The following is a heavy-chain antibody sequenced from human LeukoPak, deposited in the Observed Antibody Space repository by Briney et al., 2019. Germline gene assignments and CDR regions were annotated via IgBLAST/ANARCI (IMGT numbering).Heavy chain of an antibody. Sequence: PSETLSPTCTVSGGSNSSYYWSWIRQPPGKGLEWIGYIYYSGSTNYNPSLKSRVTISVDTSKNQFSLKLSSVTAADTAVYYCARDKSVLWFGEPGGWFDPWGQGTLVTVSS. CDR3: ARDKSVLWFGEPGGWFDP. CDR1: GGSNSSYY. D-gene: IGHD3-10*01. CDR2: IYYSGST. V-gene: IGHV4-59*01. J-gene: IGHJ5*02.